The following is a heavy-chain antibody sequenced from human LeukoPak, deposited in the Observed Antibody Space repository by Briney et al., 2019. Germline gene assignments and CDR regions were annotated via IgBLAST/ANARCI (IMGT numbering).Heavy chain of an antibody. CDR2: IYYSGST. J-gene: IGHJ6*03. V-gene: IGHV4-39*07. CDR3: ARESPIVVVVAATEVYYYYYMDV. CDR1: GGSISSSSYY. D-gene: IGHD2-15*01. Sequence: PSETLSLTCTVSGGSISSSSYYWGWIRQPPGKGLEWIGSIYYSGSTYYNPSLKSRVTISVDTSKNQFSLKLSSVTAADTAVYYCARESPIVVVVAATEVYYYYYMDVWGKGTTVTVSS.